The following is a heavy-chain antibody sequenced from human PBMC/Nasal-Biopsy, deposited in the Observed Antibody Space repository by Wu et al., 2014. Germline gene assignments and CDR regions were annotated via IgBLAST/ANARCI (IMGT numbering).Heavy chain of an antibody. J-gene: IGHJ4*02. CDR3: ARDNWGSLDY. CDR2: ISSGETT. V-gene: IGHV4-59*01. D-gene: IGHD3-16*01. Sequence: PGKGLEWIAYISSGETTNHNPSLKSRVTMSVDTSKNQFSLKLRSVTPADTAVYYCARDNWGSLDYWGLGTLVTVSS.